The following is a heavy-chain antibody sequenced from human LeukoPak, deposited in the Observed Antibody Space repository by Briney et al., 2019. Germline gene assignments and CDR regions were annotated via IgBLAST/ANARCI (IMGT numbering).Heavy chain of an antibody. CDR1: GGSISSGSYY. CDR2: IYTSGST. Sequence: SETLSLTCTVSGGSISSGSYYWSWIRQPAGKGLEWIGRIYTSGSTNYNPSLKSRVTISVDKSKNQFSLKLSSVTAADTAVYYCARVDRLLWFGELAGDYFDYWGQGTLVTVSS. V-gene: IGHV4-61*02. J-gene: IGHJ4*02. D-gene: IGHD3-10*01. CDR3: ARVDRLLWFGELAGDYFDY.